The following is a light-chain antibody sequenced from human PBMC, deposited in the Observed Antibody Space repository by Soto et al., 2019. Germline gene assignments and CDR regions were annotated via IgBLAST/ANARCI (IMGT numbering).Light chain of an antibody. V-gene: IGKV1-5*01. CDR1: ESISYW. CDR3: HSGT. J-gene: IGKJ1*01. Sequence: DIQIIQSPPILSASVGDRVTITCRASESISYWLAWYQQKPGKAPKLLIYDASSLGPGVPPRFSGSGSGTEFTLTIRSLQPDDFATYCCHSGTFGQGTKVESK. CDR2: DAS.